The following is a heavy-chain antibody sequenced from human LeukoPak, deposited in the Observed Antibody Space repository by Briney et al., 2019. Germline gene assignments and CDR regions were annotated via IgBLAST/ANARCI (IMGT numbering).Heavy chain of an antibody. V-gene: IGHV1-69*13. Sequence: GASVKVSCKASGGTFSSYAISWARQAPGQGLEWMGGIIPIFGTANYAQKFQGRVTITADESTSTAYMELSSLRSEDTAVYYCARDGYCSGGSCYSKEGYYYYYMDVWGKGTTVTVSS. CDR3: ARDGYCSGGSCYSKEGYYYYYMDV. D-gene: IGHD2-15*01. CDR2: IIPIFGTA. J-gene: IGHJ6*03. CDR1: GGTFSSYA.